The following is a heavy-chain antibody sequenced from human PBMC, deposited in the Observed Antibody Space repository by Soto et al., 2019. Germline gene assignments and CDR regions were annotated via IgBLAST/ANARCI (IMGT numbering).Heavy chain of an antibody. V-gene: IGHV4-38-2*02. CDR3: ARSSGSYFLRGVNWFDP. Sequence: SETLSLTCTVSGYSISAGHYWGWVRQTPGKGLEWIGGIYYSGSTNYNPSLRSRVSISVETSKNQISLKLNSVAAADTAVYYCARSSGSYFLRGVNWFDPWGQGTLVTVSS. CDR1: GYSISAGHY. D-gene: IGHD1-26*01. J-gene: IGHJ5*02. CDR2: IYYSGST.